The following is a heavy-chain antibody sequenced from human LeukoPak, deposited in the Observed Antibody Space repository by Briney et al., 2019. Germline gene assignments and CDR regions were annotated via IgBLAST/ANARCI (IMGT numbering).Heavy chain of an antibody. CDR3: ARDGAGHYFDY. CDR1: GSTFSSYA. D-gene: IGHD1-14*01. J-gene: IGHJ4*02. Sequence: GGSLRLPCAASGSTFSSYAMSWVRQAPGKGLEWVSAISGSGGSTYYADSVKGRFTISRDNSKNTLYLQMNSLRAEDTAVYYCARDGAGHYFDYWGQGALVTVSS. CDR2: ISGSGGST. V-gene: IGHV3-23*01.